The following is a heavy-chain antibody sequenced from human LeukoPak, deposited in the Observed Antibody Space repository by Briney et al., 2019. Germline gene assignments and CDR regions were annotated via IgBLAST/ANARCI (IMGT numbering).Heavy chain of an antibody. D-gene: IGHD6-19*01. V-gene: IGHV1-69*13. Sequence: ASVKVSCKASGGTFSSYAISWVRQAPGQGLEWMGGIIPIFGTANYAQKFQGRVTITADESTGTAYMELSSLRSEDTAVYYCTRRVAVAGNYFDYWGQGTLVTVSS. CDR2: IIPIFGTA. CDR3: TRRVAVAGNYFDY. J-gene: IGHJ4*02. CDR1: GGTFSSYA.